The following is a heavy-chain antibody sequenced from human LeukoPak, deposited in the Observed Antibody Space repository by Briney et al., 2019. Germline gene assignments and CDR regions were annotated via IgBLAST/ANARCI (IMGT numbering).Heavy chain of an antibody. V-gene: IGHV3-30*18. CDR1: GFTFSSYG. J-gene: IGHJ4*02. D-gene: IGHD6-19*01. Sequence: GGSLTLSCAASGFTFSSYGMHWVRQAPGKGLEWAAVISYDGKTQYYADSVKGRFTFSRDNSRNTLYLQMNSLRAEDTAIFYCAKEGSSGFIDSWGRGTLVTVSS. CDR3: AKEGSSGFIDS. CDR2: ISYDGKTQ.